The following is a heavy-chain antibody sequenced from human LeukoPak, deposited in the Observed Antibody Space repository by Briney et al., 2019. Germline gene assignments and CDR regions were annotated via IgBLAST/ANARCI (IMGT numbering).Heavy chain of an antibody. CDR3: ARDILATSIAAPYY. J-gene: IGHJ4*02. Sequence: SETLSLTCSVSGGSISSSTYYWGWIRQPPGKGLEWIGSIFYSGRTYYNPSLKSRVTMSVDTSKNQFSLRLNSVNAADTAVYYCARDILATSIAAPYYWGQGTLVTVSS. V-gene: IGHV4-39*07. CDR1: GGSISSSTYY. D-gene: IGHD6-13*01. CDR2: IFYSGRT.